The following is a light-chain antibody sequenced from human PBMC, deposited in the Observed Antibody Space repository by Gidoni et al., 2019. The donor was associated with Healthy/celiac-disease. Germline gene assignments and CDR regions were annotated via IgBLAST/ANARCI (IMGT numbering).Light chain of an antibody. CDR2: KAS. J-gene: IGKJ1*01. CDR1: QSISSW. V-gene: IGKV1-5*03. Sequence: DIQMTQSPSTLSASVGDRVPITCRASQSISSWLAWYQQKPGKAPKILIYKASSLESGVPSRFSGSGSGTEFTLTISRLQPDDCATYYCQQYNSYGTWTFGQGTKVEIK. CDR3: QQYNSYGTWT.